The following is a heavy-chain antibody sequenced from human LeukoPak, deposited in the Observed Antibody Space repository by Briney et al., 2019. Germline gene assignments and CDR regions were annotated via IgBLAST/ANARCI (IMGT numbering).Heavy chain of an antibody. D-gene: IGHD3-10*01. V-gene: IGHV1-69*02. CDR1: GGTFSSYT. Sequence: SVKVSCKASGGTFSSYTISWVRQAPGQGLEWMGRIIPILGIANYAQKFQGRVTITADKSTSTAYMELSSLRSEDTAVYYCARARRGSGSHSDYWGQGTLVTVSS. J-gene: IGHJ4*02. CDR3: ARARRGSGSHSDY. CDR2: IIPILGIA.